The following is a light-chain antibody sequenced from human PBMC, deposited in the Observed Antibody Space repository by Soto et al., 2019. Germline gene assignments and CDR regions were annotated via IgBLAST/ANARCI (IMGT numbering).Light chain of an antibody. Sequence: SYELTQPPSVSVAPGETARITCGGNNIGRKSGQWYHQKPGQAPVLVIYYDSDRTSGIPERFYGANSGNTATLTITRVEAGDESEYYCQVWDSNSDHSVFGGGTKLTVL. CDR3: QVWDSNSDHSV. J-gene: IGLJ2*01. CDR1: NIGRKS. V-gene: IGLV3-21*01. CDR2: YDS.